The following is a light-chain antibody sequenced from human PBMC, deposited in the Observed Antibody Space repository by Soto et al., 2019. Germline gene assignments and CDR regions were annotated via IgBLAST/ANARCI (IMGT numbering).Light chain of an antibody. CDR2: GAS. CDR1: QSFVNMY. CDR3: QQFSSYPLT. Sequence: IVLTQSPGTLSLSPGARATLSCRASQSFVNMYLAWYQQKPGQAPRLLIYGASSRATGIPDRFSGGGSGTDFTLTISRLEPEDFAVYYCQQFSSYPLTFGGGTKVDIK. J-gene: IGKJ4*01. V-gene: IGKV3-20*01.